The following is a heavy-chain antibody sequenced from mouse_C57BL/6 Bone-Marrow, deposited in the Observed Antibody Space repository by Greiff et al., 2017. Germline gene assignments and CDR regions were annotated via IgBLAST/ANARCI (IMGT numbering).Heavy chain of an antibody. Sequence: VQLQQPGAELVKPGASVKMSCKASGYTFTSYWITWVKQRPGQGLEWIGDLYPGSGSTNYNEKFKSKATLTVDTSSSTAYMQLSSLTSEDSAVYYCASYDYEVGDAMDYWGQGTSVTVSS. CDR1: GYTFTSYW. D-gene: IGHD2-4*01. CDR2: LYPGSGST. CDR3: ASYDYEVGDAMDY. J-gene: IGHJ4*01. V-gene: IGHV1-55*01.